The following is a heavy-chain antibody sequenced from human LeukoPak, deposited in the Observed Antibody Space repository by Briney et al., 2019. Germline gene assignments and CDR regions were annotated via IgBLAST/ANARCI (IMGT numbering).Heavy chain of an antibody. V-gene: IGHV4-30-2*01. Sequence: SETLSLTCTVSGGSISSGAYYWVWIRQPPGMGLEWIVYFYHSGSTYYNPSLKSRVTISVDRSKNQFSLKLSSVTAADTAVYYCARDSRITIFGVVMRAFDIWGQRTMVTVSS. CDR3: ARDSRITIFGVVMRAFDI. CDR2: FYHSGST. CDR1: GGSISSGAYY. D-gene: IGHD3-3*01. J-gene: IGHJ3*02.